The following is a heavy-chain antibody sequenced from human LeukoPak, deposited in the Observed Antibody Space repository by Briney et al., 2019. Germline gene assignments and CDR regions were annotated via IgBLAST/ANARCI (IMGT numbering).Heavy chain of an antibody. J-gene: IGHJ4*02. D-gene: IGHD3-22*01. CDR1: GFFFGAYE. CDR3: TTLGYHLDS. V-gene: IGHV3-48*03. Sequence: PGGPLRLSCAASGFFFGAYEMNWLRQAPGKGREWVAYLAGSDTTKYYADSVRGLFTISTDNAKNALYLQMKSLRAEDTALYYCTTLGYHLDSWGQGTLVTVSS. CDR2: LAGSDTTK.